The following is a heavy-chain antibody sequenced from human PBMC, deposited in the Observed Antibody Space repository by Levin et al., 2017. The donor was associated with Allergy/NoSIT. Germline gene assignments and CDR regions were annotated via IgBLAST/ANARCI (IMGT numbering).Heavy chain of an antibody. D-gene: IGHD1-1*01. CDR3: ARFYSWTFDI. V-gene: IGHV3-7*01. J-gene: IGHJ3*02. CDR1: GFIFSSHW. Sequence: LSLTCAASGFIFSSHWMTWVRQAPGKGLEWVANINQDGSAKYYVDSMKGRFTISRDNAKNSLYLQMNSLRAEDTAVYYCARFYSWTFDIWGQGTMVTVSS. CDR2: INQDGSAK.